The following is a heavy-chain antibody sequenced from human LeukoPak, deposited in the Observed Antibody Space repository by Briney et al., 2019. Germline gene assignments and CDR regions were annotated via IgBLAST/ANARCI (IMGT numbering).Heavy chain of an antibody. CDR1: GFTFSSYA. CDR2: ISYDGSNK. CDR3: ATIAAAGTGDY. D-gene: IGHD6-13*01. Sequence: PGGSLRLSCAASGFTFSSYAMHWVRQAPGKGLEWVAVISYDGSNKYYADSVKGRFTISRDNSKNTLYLQMNSLRAEDTAVYYCATIAAAGTGDYWGQGTLVTVSS. V-gene: IGHV3-30*04. J-gene: IGHJ4*02.